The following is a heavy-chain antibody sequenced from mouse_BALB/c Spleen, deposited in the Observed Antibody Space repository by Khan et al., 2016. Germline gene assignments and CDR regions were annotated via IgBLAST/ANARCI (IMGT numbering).Heavy chain of an antibody. Sequence: EVKLEVSGGGLVQPGGSMKLSCVASGFTFSNYWMNWVRQSPEKGLEWVAEIRLKSNNYATHYAESVKGRFTISRDDSKSSVYLQMNNLRAEDTGIYYRTRRDGWGFAYWGQGTLVTVSA. CDR1: GFTFSNYW. J-gene: IGHJ3*01. V-gene: IGHV6-6*02. D-gene: IGHD2-3*01. CDR3: TRRDGWGFAY. CDR2: IRLKSNNYAT.